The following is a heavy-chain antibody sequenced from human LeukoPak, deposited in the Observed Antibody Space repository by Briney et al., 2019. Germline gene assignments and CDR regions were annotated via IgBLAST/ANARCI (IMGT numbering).Heavy chain of an antibody. V-gene: IGHV3-21*01. J-gene: IGHJ4*02. CDR2: ISSSRSYK. Sequence: GGTLRLSCAASGFTFSSYSMNWVREAPGKGREWVSSISSSRSYKHYADSVKGRFTISRDNAKNSLSLQTNSLRAEDTAVYFCASRRDGYNYWLDYWGQGTLVTVSS. D-gene: IGHD5-24*01. CDR3: ASRRDGYNYWLDY. CDR1: GFTFSSYS.